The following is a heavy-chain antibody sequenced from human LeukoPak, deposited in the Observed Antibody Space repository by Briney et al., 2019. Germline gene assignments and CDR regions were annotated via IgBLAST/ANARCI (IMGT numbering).Heavy chain of an antibody. CDR2: VNSDGSWT. V-gene: IGHV3-74*01. CDR3: VSFYETN. D-gene: IGHD2-2*01. J-gene: IGHJ4*02. Sequence: GGSLRLSCAASGNYWMHWVRQAPGKGLVWVSHVNSDGSWTSHADSVKGRFTISKDNAKNTVYLQMNNLRTEDTAVYYCVSFYETNWGRGTLVTVSS. CDR1: GNYW.